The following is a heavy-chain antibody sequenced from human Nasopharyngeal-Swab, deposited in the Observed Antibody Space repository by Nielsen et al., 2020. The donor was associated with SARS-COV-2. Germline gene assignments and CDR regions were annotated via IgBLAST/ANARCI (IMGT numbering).Heavy chain of an antibody. CDR2: TYYSGRT. D-gene: IGHD3-16*02. J-gene: IGHJ3*02. Sequence: SETLSLTCTVSGGSVSSGSYYWSWIRQPPGKGLEWIGYTYYSGRTNYNPSLASRVTISLDTSKNQLSLRLSSVTAADTAVYYCARGSNYDYVWGSYRLDAFDIWGQGTMVTVSS. CDR3: ARGSNYDYVWGSYRLDAFDI. CDR1: GGSVSSGSYY. V-gene: IGHV4-61*01.